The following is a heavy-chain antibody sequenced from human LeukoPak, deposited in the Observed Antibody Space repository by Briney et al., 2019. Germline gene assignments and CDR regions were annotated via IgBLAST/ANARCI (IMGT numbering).Heavy chain of an antibody. CDR2: ISSSGSTI. Sequence: PGGSLRLSCAASGFTFSSYEMNWVRQAPGKGLEWVSYISSSGSTIYYADSVKGRFAISRDNAKNSLYLQMNSLRAEDTAVYYCARDAMVRGVISRWVYRGQGTLVTVSS. CDR3: ARDAMVRGVISRWVY. J-gene: IGHJ4*02. V-gene: IGHV3-48*03. CDR1: GFTFSSYE. D-gene: IGHD3-10*01.